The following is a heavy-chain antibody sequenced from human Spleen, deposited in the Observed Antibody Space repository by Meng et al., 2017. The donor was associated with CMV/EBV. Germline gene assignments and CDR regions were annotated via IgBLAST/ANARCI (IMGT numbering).Heavy chain of an antibody. J-gene: IGHJ6*02. CDR1: GFTVSSNE. V-gene: IGHV3-38-3*01. Sequence: GESLKISCAASGFTVSSNEMSWVRQAPGKGLEWVSSISGGSTYYADSRKGRFTISRDNSKNTLYLQMNSLRAEDTAVYYCAKTPLSSNYVLLGMDVWGQGTTVTVSS. D-gene: IGHD4-11*01. CDR2: ISGGST. CDR3: AKTPLSSNYVLLGMDV.